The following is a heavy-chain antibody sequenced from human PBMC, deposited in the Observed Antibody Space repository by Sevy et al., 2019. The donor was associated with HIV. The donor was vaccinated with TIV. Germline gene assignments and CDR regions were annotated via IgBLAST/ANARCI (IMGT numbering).Heavy chain of an antibody. D-gene: IGHD2-21*02. CDR3: AKGGGGNSYRYFDY. J-gene: IGHJ4*02. Sequence: GGSLRLSCAASGFTFSSYAMSWVRQAPGKGLEWVSAISGSGGSTYYADSVKGRFTISRDNSKNTLYLQMNSRRAEDTAVYYCAKGGGGNSYRYFDYWGQGTLVTVSS. CDR2: ISGSGGST. CDR1: GFTFSSYA. V-gene: IGHV3-23*01.